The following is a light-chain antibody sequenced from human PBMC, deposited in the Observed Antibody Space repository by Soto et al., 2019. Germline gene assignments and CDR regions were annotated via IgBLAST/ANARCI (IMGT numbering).Light chain of an antibody. CDR2: RNN. J-gene: IGLJ1*01. V-gene: IGLV1-44*01. Sequence: QSALTQPPSASGTPGQGVTISCSGSTSNIGSNNVYWYQQHPGTAPTLLIYRNNTRPSGVPARFSASKTGSTASLPVSWVQDDDEAYYYCASNAGSNNCVFGTGTKVTVL. CDR1: TSNIGSNN. CDR3: ASNAGSNNCV.